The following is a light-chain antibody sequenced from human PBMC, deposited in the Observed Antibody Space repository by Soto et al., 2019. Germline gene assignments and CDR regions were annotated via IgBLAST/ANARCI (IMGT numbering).Light chain of an antibody. CDR1: SSDVGGYNY. CDR3: SSFAGNNNLV. CDR2: EVS. J-gene: IGLJ2*01. V-gene: IGLV2-8*01. Sequence: QSALTQPPSASGSPGQSVTISCTGTSSDVGGYNYVSWYQQHPGKAPKLMISEVSKRPSAVPDRFSGSKSGNTASLTVSGFQAEDEADYYCSSFAGNNNLVFGGGTKVTVL.